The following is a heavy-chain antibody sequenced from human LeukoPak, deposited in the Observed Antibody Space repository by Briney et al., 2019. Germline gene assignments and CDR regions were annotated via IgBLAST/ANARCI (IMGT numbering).Heavy chain of an antibody. Sequence: PGGSLRLSCAASGFDFSTSWMSWVRQAPGKGLEWVANIRQDGREKYYVASVKGRFTISRDNAKNSLYLQMNSLRAEDTAVYYCARPGFPRDWGQGTLVTVSS. CDR1: GFDFSTSW. CDR2: IRQDGREK. V-gene: IGHV3-7*03. J-gene: IGHJ4*02. D-gene: IGHD3-10*01. CDR3: ARPGFPRD.